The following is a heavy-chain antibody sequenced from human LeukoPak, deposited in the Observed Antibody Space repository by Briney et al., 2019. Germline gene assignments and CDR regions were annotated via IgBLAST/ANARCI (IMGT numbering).Heavy chain of an antibody. J-gene: IGHJ5*02. V-gene: IGHV3-21*01. CDR3: ARDGGNYGGNSGPDH. CDR1: GFTFTSYS. Sequence: GGSLRLSCAASGFTFTSYSMNWVRQAPGKGLEWVSSISSSSSYIYYADSVKGRFTISRDNAKNSLYLQMNSLRAEDTAVYYCARDGGNYGGNSGPDHWGQGTLVTVSS. CDR2: ISSSSSYI. D-gene: IGHD4-17*01.